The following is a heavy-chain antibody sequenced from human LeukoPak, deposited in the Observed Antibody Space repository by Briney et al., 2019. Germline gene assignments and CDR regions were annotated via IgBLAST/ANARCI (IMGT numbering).Heavy chain of an antibody. CDR3: ARDLPYYDFWSGYYRNYFDY. CDR1: GFTFSGHW. V-gene: IGHV3-7*01. Sequence: GGSLGLSCAASGFTFSGHWMGWVRQAPGKGLEWVANIKEDGGAKYYVDSVKGRFTISRDNAKNSLYLQMNSLRAEDTAVYYCARDLPYYDFWSGYYRNYFDYWGQGTLVTVSS. J-gene: IGHJ4*02. CDR2: IKEDGGAK. D-gene: IGHD3-3*01.